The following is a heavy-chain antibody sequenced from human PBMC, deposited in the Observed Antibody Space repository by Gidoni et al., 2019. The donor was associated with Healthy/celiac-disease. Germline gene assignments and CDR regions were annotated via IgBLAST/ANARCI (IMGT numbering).Heavy chain of an antibody. CDR3: AGRAGHDCGGSCYANLDY. V-gene: IGHV4-34*01. J-gene: IGHJ4*02. Sequence: QVQLQQWGAGLLKPSETLSLTCAVYGGSFRGYYWSWIRQPPGKGLEWIGEINHSGSTNYNPSLKSRVTISVDTSKNQFSLKLSSVTAADTAVYYCAGRAGHDCGGSCYANLDYWGQGTLVTVSS. CDR1: GGSFRGYY. CDR2: INHSGST. D-gene: IGHD2-15*01.